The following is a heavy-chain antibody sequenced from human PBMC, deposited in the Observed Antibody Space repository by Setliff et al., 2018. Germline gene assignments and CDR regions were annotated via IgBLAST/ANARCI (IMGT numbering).Heavy chain of an antibody. CDR2: INTNTGNP. Sequence: GASVQVSCKASGYTFTTYAISWMRQAPGQGLEWVGWINTNTGNPTYAQDFTGRFVFSLDTSVSTAYLQISSLKAEDTAVYYCARDLGYCSRTSCHGDWFDPWGQGTLVTVSS. D-gene: IGHD2-2*01. J-gene: IGHJ5*02. CDR1: GYTFTTYA. CDR3: ARDLGYCSRTSCHGDWFDP. V-gene: IGHV7-4-1*02.